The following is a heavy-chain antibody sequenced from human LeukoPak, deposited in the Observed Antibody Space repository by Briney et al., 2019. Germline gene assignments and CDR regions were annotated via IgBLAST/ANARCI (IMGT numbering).Heavy chain of an antibody. V-gene: IGHV4-38-2*01. D-gene: IGHD4-11*01. J-gene: IGHJ4*02. Sequence: SETLSLTCAVSGYSISSGYYWGWIRQPPGKGLEWIGSIHHSGSTYYNPSLKSRVTISVDTSKNQFSLKLSSVTAADTAVYYCARRAYSNYVGGHYYFDYWGQGTLVTVSS. CDR2: IHHSGST. CDR3: ARRAYSNYVGGHYYFDY. CDR1: GYSISSGYY.